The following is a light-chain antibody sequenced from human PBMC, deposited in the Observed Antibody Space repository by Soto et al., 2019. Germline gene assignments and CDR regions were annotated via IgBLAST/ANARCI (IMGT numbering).Light chain of an antibody. V-gene: IGKV3-20*01. J-gene: IGKJ5*01. Sequence: VVTLSPGAVSLSPEERVTLSCRARQDIRSHLAWYQQKPGQAPRLLIFDASSRATGIPDRFSGSGSGTDFTLSISRLEPEAFAVYYCQQYNAWPPKITFAQGTRLEIK. CDR3: QQYNAWPPKIT. CDR1: QDIRSH. CDR2: DAS.